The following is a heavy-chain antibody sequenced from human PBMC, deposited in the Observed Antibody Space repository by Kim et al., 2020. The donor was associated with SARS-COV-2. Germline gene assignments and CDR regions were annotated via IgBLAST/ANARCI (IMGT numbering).Heavy chain of an antibody. CDR2: IYYSGST. D-gene: IGHD3-22*01. CDR3: ASLRGPGYYYDSSGYTSDY. J-gene: IGHJ4*02. CDR1: GGSISSYY. Sequence: SETLSLTCTVSGGSISSYYWSWIRQPPGKGLEWTGYIYYSGSTNYNPSLKSRVTISVDTSKNQFSLKLSSVTAADTAVYYCASLRGPGYYYDSSGYTSDYWGQGTLVTVSS. V-gene: IGHV4-59*13.